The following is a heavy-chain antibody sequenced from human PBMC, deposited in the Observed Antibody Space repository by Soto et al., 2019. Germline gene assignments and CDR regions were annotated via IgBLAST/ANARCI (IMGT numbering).Heavy chain of an antibody. CDR3: ARAHSGYDYGVDDYYHYVMDV. D-gene: IGHD5-12*01. Sequence: SETLSLTCTVSGGSISSYYWSWIRQPPGKGLEWIGYIYYSGSTNYNPSLKSRVTISVDTSKNQFSLKLSSVTAADTAVYYCARAHSGYDYGVDDYYHYVMDVWGQGTTVPVAS. V-gene: IGHV4-59*12. J-gene: IGHJ6*02. CDR2: IYYSGST. CDR1: GGSISSYY.